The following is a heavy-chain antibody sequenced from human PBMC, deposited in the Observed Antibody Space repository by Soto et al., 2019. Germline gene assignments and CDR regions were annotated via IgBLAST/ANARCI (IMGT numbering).Heavy chain of an antibody. CDR1: GGTFSSYA. J-gene: IGHJ6*02. Sequence: SVKVSCKASGGTFSSYAISWVRQAPGQGLEWMGGIIPIFGTANYAQKFQGRVTITADESTSTAYMELSSLRSEDTAVYYCARAVYYYYGMDVWGQGTKVTVSS. V-gene: IGHV1-69*13. CDR3: ARAVYYYYGMDV. CDR2: IIPIFGTA.